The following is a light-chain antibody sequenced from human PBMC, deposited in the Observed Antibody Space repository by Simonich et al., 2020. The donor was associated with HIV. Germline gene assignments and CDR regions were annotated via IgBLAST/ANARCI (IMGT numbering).Light chain of an antibody. CDR1: SSDIGSYNL. Sequence: QSALTQPASVSGSPGQSITISCTGTSSDIGSYNLVSWYQQHPGKAPKLMIYDVSNRPSGVSNRFSGSKSVNTASLTISGLQAEDEADYYCCSSAGTYPWVFGGGTKLTVL. CDR3: CSSAGTYPWV. J-gene: IGLJ3*02. CDR2: DVS. V-gene: IGLV2-23*02.